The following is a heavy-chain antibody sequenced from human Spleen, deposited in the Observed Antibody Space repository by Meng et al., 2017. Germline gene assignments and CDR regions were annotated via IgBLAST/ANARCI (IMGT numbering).Heavy chain of an antibody. Sequence: LVESGGGLVQPGGSLRLSCAASGFTVSHNYMSWVRQAPGKGLEWVGRIKTKTHDGTTDYAAPVKGRFTISRDHSKNTLYPQMNSLKTEDTAVYYCIISTTTVELWGQGTLVTVSS. J-gene: IGHJ4*02. CDR2: IKTKTHDGTT. D-gene: IGHD1-26*01. V-gene: IGHV3-15*01. CDR3: IISTTTVEL. CDR1: GFTVSHNY.